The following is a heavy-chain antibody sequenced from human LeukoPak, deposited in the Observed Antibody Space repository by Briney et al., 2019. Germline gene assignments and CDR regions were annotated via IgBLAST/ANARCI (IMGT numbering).Heavy chain of an antibody. J-gene: IGHJ6*03. D-gene: IGHD5-18*01. CDR2: IYYSGST. CDR3: ARGPGYRYPVNYYMDV. Sequence: SETLSLTCTVSGVSISSSNSYWGWIRQPPGKGLEWIGSIYYSGSTYYNPSLKSRVTISVDMSKNQFSLRLSSVTAADTAVYYCARGPGYRYPVNYYMDVGGKGTTVTVSS. CDR1: GVSISSSNSY. V-gene: IGHV4-39*07.